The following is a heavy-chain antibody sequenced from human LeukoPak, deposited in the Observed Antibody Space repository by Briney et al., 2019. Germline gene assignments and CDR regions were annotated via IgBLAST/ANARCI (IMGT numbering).Heavy chain of an antibody. V-gene: IGHV4-59*01. D-gene: IGHD6-19*01. CDR1: GGSISSYY. CDR2: IYYSGST. CDR3: ASGGGGWYGAFDI. Sequence: PSETLSLTCTVSGGSISSYYWSWIRQPPGKGLEWIGYIYYSGSTNYNPSLKSRVTISVDTSKNQFSLKLSSVTAADTAVYYCASGGGGWYGAFDIWGQGTMVTVSS. J-gene: IGHJ3*02.